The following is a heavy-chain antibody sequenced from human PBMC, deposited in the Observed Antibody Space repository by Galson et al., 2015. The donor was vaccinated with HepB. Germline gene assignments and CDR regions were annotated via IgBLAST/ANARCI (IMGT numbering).Heavy chain of an antibody. V-gene: IGHV5-51*01. CDR1: GHSFTSYW. J-gene: IGHJ4*02. CDR3: ARQGQQAVFDH. D-gene: IGHD6-13*01. Sequence: QSGAEVKKPGESLKISCKGSGHSFTSYWIGWVRQMPGKGLEWMGIIYPDDSDTRYSPSFQGLVTISADKSVSTAYLQWSSPKASDTAIYYCARQGQQAVFDHWGQGTLVTVSS. CDR2: IYPDDSDT.